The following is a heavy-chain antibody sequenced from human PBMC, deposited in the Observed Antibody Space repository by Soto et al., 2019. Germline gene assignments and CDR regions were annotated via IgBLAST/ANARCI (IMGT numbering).Heavy chain of an antibody. CDR3: ARVAWWGTAGKPITQYNWFDP. V-gene: IGHV1-18*01. J-gene: IGHJ5*02. D-gene: IGHD6-19*01. CDR2: ISAYNGNT. Sequence: GASVKVSCKASGYIFITYGITWVRQAPGQGLEWMGWISAYNGNTNYAQNPQGRVTMTTDISTSTAYMELRSLRSDDTAVYYCARVAWWGTAGKPITQYNWFDPWGQGTLVTVSS. CDR1: GYIFITYG.